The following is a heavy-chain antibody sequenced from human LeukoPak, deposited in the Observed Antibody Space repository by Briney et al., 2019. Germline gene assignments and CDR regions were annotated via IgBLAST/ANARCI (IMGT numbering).Heavy chain of an antibody. CDR3: ARHTDSGSYLGYFDY. CDR1: GDSISSSSYY. CDR2: IYYSGST. Sequence: SETLSLTCTVAGDSISSSSYYWGWIRQPPGKGLEWIGSIYYSGSTYYNPSLKTRVIISVDTSRTQFSLKLSSVTAADTAVYYCARHTDSGSYLGYFDYWGQGTLSPSPQ. J-gene: IGHJ4*02. V-gene: IGHV4-39*01. D-gene: IGHD1-26*01.